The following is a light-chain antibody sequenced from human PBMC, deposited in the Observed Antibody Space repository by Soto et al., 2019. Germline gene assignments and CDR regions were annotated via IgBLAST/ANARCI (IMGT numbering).Light chain of an antibody. CDR3: QQYYRSSIT. V-gene: IGKV1-5*01. J-gene: IGKJ5*01. CDR2: AAS. CDR1: QSISKD. Sequence: DIQVTQSPSSLSASVGDRVTITCRASQSISKDLNWYQQKPGKAPKLLIYAASTLERGVPSRFSGTGSGTEFTLTISSLQPDDFATYYCQQYYRSSITFGQGTRLEIK.